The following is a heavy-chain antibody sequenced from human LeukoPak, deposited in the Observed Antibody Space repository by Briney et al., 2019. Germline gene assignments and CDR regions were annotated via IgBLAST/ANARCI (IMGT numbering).Heavy chain of an antibody. V-gene: IGHV3-53*01. CDR1: GFTVSNNY. J-gene: IGHJ4*02. Sequence: QAGGSLRLSCAASGFTVSNNYMSWVRQAPGKGLEWVSVIYSGGSTYYADSVKGRFTISRDNSKNTLYLQMNSLRAEDTAVYYCARGGIAYGSGNPFDYWGQGTLVTVSS. D-gene: IGHD3-10*01. CDR2: IYSGGST. CDR3: ARGGIAYGSGNPFDY.